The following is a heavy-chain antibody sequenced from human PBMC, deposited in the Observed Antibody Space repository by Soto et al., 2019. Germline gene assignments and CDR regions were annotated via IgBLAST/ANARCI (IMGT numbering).Heavy chain of an antibody. V-gene: IGHV2-5*02. Sequence: SGPTLVNPTQTLTLTCTFSGFSLSTSGVGVGWIRQPPGKALEWLALIYWDDDKRYSPSLKSRLTITKDTSKNQVVLTMTNMDPVDTATYYCAHRDIVVVSGSGAEDFQHWGQGTLVTVSS. D-gene: IGHD2-15*01. J-gene: IGHJ1*01. CDR2: IYWDDDK. CDR1: GFSLSTSGVG. CDR3: AHRDIVVVSGSGAEDFQH.